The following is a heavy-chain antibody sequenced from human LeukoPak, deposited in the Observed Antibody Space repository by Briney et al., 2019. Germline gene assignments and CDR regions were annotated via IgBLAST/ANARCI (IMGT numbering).Heavy chain of an antibody. V-gene: IGHV1-18*01. CDR3: VRDSVDGSGTYYNDSPDD. CDR1: GYTFTSYG. Sequence: ASVKVSCEASGYTFTSYGISWVRQAPGQGLEWMSWICAYNGNTDYAQTLRGRVTMTTDTSTSTAYIELRSLSTDDTAVYYCVRDSVDGSGTYYNDSPDDWGQGTLVTVSS. D-gene: IGHD3-10*01. J-gene: IGHJ4*02. CDR2: ICAYNGNT.